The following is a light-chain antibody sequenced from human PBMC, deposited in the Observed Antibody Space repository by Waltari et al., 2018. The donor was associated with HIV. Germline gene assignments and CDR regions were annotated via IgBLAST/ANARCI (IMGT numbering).Light chain of an antibody. J-gene: IGLJ3*02. CDR1: SSNIGSNA. CDR2: SDR. CDR3: AAWDDSLIVPV. Sequence: QSVLTQPPSASGTLGQRVTISCSGSSSNIGSNAVKWYQQFPGRAPTVFIYSDRPRPSGRPDRFSGAKSGTSASLAINGLLSEDEGDYYCAAWDDSLIVPVFGGGTKLTVL. V-gene: IGLV1-44*01.